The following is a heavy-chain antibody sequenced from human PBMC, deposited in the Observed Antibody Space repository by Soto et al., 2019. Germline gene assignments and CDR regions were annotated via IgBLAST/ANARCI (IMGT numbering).Heavy chain of an antibody. CDR1: GGTLSDHG. CDR2: TIPVFNTA. Sequence: QVQLEQSGAEVKKPGSSVNVSCKASGGTLSDHGVAWLRQAPGQGLEWMGGTIPVFNTAKYAQKFQGRVTVTADKFTNIAYMELSSLRSEDTAFYFCARGVYGSGNYYTGPSAFDIWAQGTMVIVSS. CDR3: ARGVYGSGNYYTGPSAFDI. D-gene: IGHD3-10*01. V-gene: IGHV1-69*06. J-gene: IGHJ3*02.